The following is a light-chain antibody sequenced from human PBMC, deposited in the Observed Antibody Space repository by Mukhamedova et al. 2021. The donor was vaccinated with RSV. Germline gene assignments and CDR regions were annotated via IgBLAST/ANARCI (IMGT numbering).Light chain of an antibody. CDR2: ATS. V-gene: IGKV1-39*01. Sequence: WYQRRVHGKAPNLLIFATSSLQSGVSSRFSGSGSETDSTLTISSLEPEDFATYYCQQTYRAFTFGPGTRVDIK. CDR3: QQTYRAFT. J-gene: IGKJ3*01.